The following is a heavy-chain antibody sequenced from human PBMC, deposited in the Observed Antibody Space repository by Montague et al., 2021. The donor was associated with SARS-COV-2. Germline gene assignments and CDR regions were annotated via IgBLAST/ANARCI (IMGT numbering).Heavy chain of an antibody. CDR1: GFTFSDYY. Sequence: SLRLSCAASGFTFSDYYMSWIRQAPGKGLEWVSYISSSSSYTNYADSVKGRFTISRDNAKNSLYLQMNSLRAEDTAVYYCARIAANSGYDMDVWGQGTTVTVSS. J-gene: IGHJ6*02. D-gene: IGHD1-26*01. V-gene: IGHV3-11*03. CDR2: ISSSSSYT. CDR3: ARIAANSGYDMDV.